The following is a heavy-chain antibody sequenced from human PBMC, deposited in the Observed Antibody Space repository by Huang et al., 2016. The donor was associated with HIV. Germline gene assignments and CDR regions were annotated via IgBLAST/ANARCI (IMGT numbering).Heavy chain of an antibody. CDR2: IYYSGST. CDR1: GGSIRSDNYY. Sequence: VSGGSIRSDNYYWGWIRQPPGKGLEWMGSIYYSGSTYYTPSLKRGVTITVDTSKNHFSLRMRSVTAADTAVYYCARLPGSITMIRGVITDPYWGQGTLVTVSS. CDR3: ARLPGSITMIRGVITDPY. J-gene: IGHJ4*02. V-gene: IGHV4-39*02. D-gene: IGHD3-10*01.